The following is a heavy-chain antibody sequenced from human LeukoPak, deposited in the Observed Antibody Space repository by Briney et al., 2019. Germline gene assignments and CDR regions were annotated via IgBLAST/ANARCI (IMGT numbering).Heavy chain of an antibody. Sequence: SVKVSCKASGGTFSNYAINWVRQAPGQGLEWMGGIIPIFGTAHYSQKFQGRVTITAVDSMNTAYMELSSLRSDDTAVYYCARGRLAETTVVTPYNYWGQGTLVTVSS. CDR3: ARGRLAETTVVTPYNY. V-gene: IGHV1-69*01. J-gene: IGHJ4*02. D-gene: IGHD4-23*01. CDR1: GGTFSNYA. CDR2: IIPIFGTA.